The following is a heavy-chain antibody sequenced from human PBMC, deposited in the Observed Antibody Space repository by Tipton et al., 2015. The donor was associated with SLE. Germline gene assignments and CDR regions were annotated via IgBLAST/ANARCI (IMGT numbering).Heavy chain of an antibody. CDR1: GDSVSSKSAA. D-gene: IGHD6-13*01. CDR3: ARGSRNIAAAGTILFDY. Sequence: GLVKPSQTLSLTCAISGDSVSSKSAAWNWIRQSPSRGLEWLGRTYYRSKWYNDYAVSVKSRITINPDTSKNQFSLQPNSVTPEDTAVYYCARGSRNIAAAGTILFDYWGQGILVTVSS. J-gene: IGHJ4*02. CDR2: TYYRSKWYN. V-gene: IGHV6-1*01.